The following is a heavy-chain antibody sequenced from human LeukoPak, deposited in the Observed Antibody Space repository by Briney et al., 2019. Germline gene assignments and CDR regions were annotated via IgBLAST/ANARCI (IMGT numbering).Heavy chain of an antibody. J-gene: IGHJ4*02. D-gene: IGHD4-17*01. Sequence: PGGSLRLSCAASGFIFSDHYMDWVRQAPGKALQWVDRIRNKANSYTTEYAASVKGRFTISRDDSKNSLYLQLNSLKTEDTAVYYCATSRPYAACDYWGQGTLVTVSS. CDR2: IRNKANSYTT. V-gene: IGHV3-72*01. CDR3: ATSRPYAACDY. CDR1: GFIFSDHY.